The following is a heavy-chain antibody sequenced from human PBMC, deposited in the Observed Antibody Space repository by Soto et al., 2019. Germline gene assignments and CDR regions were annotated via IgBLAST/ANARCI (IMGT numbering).Heavy chain of an antibody. CDR2: IIPIFGTA. CDR1: GGTFSSYA. V-gene: IGHV1-69*13. D-gene: IGHD3-22*01. Sequence: SVKVSCKASGGTFSSYAISWVRQAPGQGLEWMGGIIPIFGTANYAQKFQGRVTITADESTSTAYMELSSLRSEDTAVYYCASALYYYDSSGYYLVDYWGQGTLVTVSS. CDR3: ASALYYYDSSGYYLVDY. J-gene: IGHJ4*02.